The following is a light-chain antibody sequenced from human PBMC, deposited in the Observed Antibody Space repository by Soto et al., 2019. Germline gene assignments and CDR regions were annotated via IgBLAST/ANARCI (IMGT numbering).Light chain of an antibody. CDR1: QSVSSN. CDR2: GAS. J-gene: IGKJ1*01. Sequence: IVMTQSPATLSVSPWERATLSCRASQSVSSNLAWYQQKPGQAPRLLFYGASTRATDIPARFSGTGSGTEFTLTISSLQPDDFATYYCQHYNSYSEAFGQGTKVDIK. V-gene: IGKV3-15*01. CDR3: QHYNSYSEA.